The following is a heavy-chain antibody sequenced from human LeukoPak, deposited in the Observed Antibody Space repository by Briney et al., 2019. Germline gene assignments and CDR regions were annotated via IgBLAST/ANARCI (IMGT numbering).Heavy chain of an antibody. CDR1: GYGFSSYW. J-gene: IGHJ4*02. D-gene: IGHD5-24*01. CDR2: IYPGDSDT. CDR3: ARQRRDGYKGDFDY. Sequence: GESLKISCKGSGYGFSSYWIGWVRQMPGKGLEWMGIIYPGDSDTRYNPSFQGQVTISADKSISTAYLQWSSLKASDTAMYYCARQRRDGYKGDFDYWGQGTLVTVSS. V-gene: IGHV5-51*01.